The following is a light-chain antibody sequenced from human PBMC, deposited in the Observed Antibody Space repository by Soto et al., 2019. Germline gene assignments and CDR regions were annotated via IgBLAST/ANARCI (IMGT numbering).Light chain of an antibody. Sequence: EIVLTQSPGTLSLSPGERATLSCRASQSVSASYLAWYQQKPDQAPRLLIYGTSSRATGIPDRFSGSGSGTDFTLTIEGLETEDLAVYFCQLYGSPYTFGQGTKLGIK. CDR2: GTS. CDR1: QSVSASY. CDR3: QLYGSPYT. J-gene: IGKJ2*01. V-gene: IGKV3-20*01.